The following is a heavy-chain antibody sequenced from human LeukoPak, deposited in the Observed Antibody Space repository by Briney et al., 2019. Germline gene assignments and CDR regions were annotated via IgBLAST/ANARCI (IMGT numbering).Heavy chain of an antibody. J-gene: IGHJ4*02. D-gene: IGHD2-15*01. Sequence: SETLSLTCTVSGGSISSSSYYWGWIRQPPGKGLEWIGSIYYSGSTYYNPSPKSRVTISVDTSKNQFSLKLSSVTAADTAVYYCAREAWDIVVVVAATPGSFDYWGQGTLVTVSS. CDR1: GGSISSSSYY. CDR2: IYYSGST. CDR3: AREAWDIVVVVAATPGSFDY. V-gene: IGHV4-39*07.